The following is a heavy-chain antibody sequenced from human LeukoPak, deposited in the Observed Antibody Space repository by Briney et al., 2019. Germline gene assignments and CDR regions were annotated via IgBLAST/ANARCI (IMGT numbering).Heavy chain of an antibody. CDR2: IIPIFGTA. D-gene: IGHD3-22*01. Sequence: ASVKVSCKASGGTFSSYAISWVRQAPGQGLEWMGGIIPIFGTANYAQKFQGRVTMTRDMATSTDYMEVSSLRSEDTAVYYCAREGMIVVVLDYWGQGTLVTVSS. V-gene: IGHV1-69*05. CDR1: GGTFSSYA. CDR3: AREGMIVVVLDY. J-gene: IGHJ4*02.